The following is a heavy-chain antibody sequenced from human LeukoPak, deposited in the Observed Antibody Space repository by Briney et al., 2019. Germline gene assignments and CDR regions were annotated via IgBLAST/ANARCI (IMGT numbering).Heavy chain of an antibody. CDR3: ARGGYFWSGYYGANWFDP. CDR2: IYHSGST. V-gene: IGHV4-30-2*01. CDR1: GGSISSGGYS. D-gene: IGHD3-3*01. Sequence: SQTLSLTCAVSGGSISSGGYSWSWIRQPPGKGLEWIGYIYHSGSTNYNPSLKSRVTISVDTSKNQFSLKLSSVTAADTAVYYCARGGYFWSGYYGANWFDPWGQGTLVTVSS. J-gene: IGHJ5*02.